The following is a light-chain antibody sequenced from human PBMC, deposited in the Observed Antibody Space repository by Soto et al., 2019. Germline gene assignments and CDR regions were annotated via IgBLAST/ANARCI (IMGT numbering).Light chain of an antibody. V-gene: IGKV3-11*01. CDR1: QSVGSY. CDR3: QQRSNWPVT. CDR2: DAS. J-gene: IGKJ1*01. Sequence: ELVLTQSPATLSLSPGERATLSCRASQSVGSYLAWYQQKPGQAPRLLIYDASSRATGIPARFSGSGSGTDFTLTISSLEPEDFAVYYCQQRSNWPVTFGQGTKV.